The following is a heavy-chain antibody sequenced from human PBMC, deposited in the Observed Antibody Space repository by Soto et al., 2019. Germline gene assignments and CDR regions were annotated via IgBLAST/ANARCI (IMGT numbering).Heavy chain of an antibody. V-gene: IGHV3-15*01. D-gene: IGHD4-17*01. Sequence: GGSLRLSCAASGFTFSHAWMTWVRQAPGNGLEWVGRVRSSPDGGATDYAAPVKGRFTISRDDAKNALYLQMNSLKTEDTAVYYCTTDRISFGDYVPSFYYYGMDVWGQGTTVTVPS. CDR1: GFTFSHAW. CDR2: VRSSPDGGAT. CDR3: TTDRISFGDYVPSFYYYGMDV. J-gene: IGHJ6*02.